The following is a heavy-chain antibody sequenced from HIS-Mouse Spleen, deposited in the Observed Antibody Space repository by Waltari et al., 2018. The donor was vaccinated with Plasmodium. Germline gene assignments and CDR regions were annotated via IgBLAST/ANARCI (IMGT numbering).Heavy chain of an antibody. Sequence: QVQLVQSGAEVKKPGASVKVSCKASGYTFTGYYMHWVRQAPGQGLEGMGWTNPNSCGTNYAQKFQGRVTMTRDTSISTAYMELSRLRSDDTAVYYCARVLGYKAAAGTFVEYFQHWGQGTLVTVSS. V-gene: IGHV1-2*02. CDR3: ARVLGYKAAAGTFVEYFQH. CDR2: TNPNSCGT. J-gene: IGHJ1*01. CDR1: GYTFTGYY. D-gene: IGHD6-13*01.